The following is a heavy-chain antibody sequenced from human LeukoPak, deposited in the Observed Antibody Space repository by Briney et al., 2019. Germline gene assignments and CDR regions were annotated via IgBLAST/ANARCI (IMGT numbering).Heavy chain of an antibody. V-gene: IGHV3-23*01. CDR2: ICGSGSST. CDR3: AKDQSHHSSSRYGMDV. D-gene: IGHD6-13*01. CDR1: GFPFSNYA. Sequence: GGSLRLSCTASGFPFSNYAMSWVRPAPGKGLEWVSAICGSGSSTYYADSVRGRFTISRDNSKNTLYLQMNSLRAEDTAVYYCAKDQSHHSSSRYGMDVWGQGTTVTVSS. J-gene: IGHJ6*02.